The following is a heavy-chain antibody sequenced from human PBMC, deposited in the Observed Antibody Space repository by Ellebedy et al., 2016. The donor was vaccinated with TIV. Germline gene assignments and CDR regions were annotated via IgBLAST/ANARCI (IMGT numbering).Heavy chain of an antibody. D-gene: IGHD3-10*01. CDR2: GYT. J-gene: IGHJ4*02. Sequence: GESLKISCTASGFIVSTNHMSWVRQAPGKGLEWVGGYTNYADSVKGRFTISTHNSRNTLYLQMTNLQTEDTAVYYCAKGSFPFGDKSERIYSFQYWGQGTLVTVSS. CDR3: AKGSFPFGDKSERIYSFQY. CDR1: GFIVSTNH. V-gene: IGHV3-53*01.